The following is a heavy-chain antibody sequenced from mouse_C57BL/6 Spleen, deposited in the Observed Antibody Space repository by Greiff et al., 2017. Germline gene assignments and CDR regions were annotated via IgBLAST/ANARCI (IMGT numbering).Heavy chain of an antibody. V-gene: IGHV1-62-2*01. J-gene: IGHJ4*01. CDR3: ARHEDRKLGRNYYAMDY. Sequence: VQLQQSGAELVKPGASVKLSCKASGYTFTEYTIHWVKQRSGQGLEWIGWFYPGSGSIKYNEKFKDKATLTADKSSSTVYMELSRLTSEDSAVYFCARHEDRKLGRNYYAMDYWGQGTSVTVSS. D-gene: IGHD4-1*01. CDR1: GYTFTEYT. CDR2: FYPGSGSI.